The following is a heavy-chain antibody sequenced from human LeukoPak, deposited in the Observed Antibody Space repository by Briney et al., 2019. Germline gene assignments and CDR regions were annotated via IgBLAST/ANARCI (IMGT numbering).Heavy chain of an antibody. CDR1: GFTFDDYA. V-gene: IGHV3-43D*04. J-gene: IGHJ4*02. D-gene: IGHD1-1*01. Sequence: GGSPRLSCAASGFTFDDYAMHWVRQAPGKGLDWVSLISWDGGSTYYADSVKGRFTISRDNSKNSLYLQMNSLRAEDTALYYCAKALGRTTWTPDQIFAYWGQGTLVTVSS. CDR2: ISWDGGST. CDR3: AKALGRTTWTPDQIFAY.